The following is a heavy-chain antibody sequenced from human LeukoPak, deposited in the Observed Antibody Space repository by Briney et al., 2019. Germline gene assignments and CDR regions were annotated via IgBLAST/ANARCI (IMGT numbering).Heavy chain of an antibody. D-gene: IGHD6-19*01. CDR3: AREFVSSGHYYYMDV. J-gene: IGHJ6*03. V-gene: IGHV3-20*04. Sequence: GGSLRLSCAASGFTFDDYGMSWVRQAPGKGLEWVSGINWNGGSTGYADSVKGRFTISRDNAKNSLYLQMSSLRAEDTALYYCAREFVSSGHYYYMDVWGKGTTVTVSS. CDR1: GFTFDDYG. CDR2: INWNGGST.